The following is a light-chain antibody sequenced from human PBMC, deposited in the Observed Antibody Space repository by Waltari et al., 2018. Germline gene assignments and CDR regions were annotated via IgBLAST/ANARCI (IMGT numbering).Light chain of an antibody. Sequence: DIVMTQSPDSLAVSLGERATINCKSSQSVLYSSNNKNYLAWYQQKPGQPPNLLIFWASTRESGVPDRFNGSGSGTDFTLTISSLQAEDVAVYYCQQYYSTPITFGQGTRL. CDR1: QSVLYSSNNKNY. V-gene: IGKV4-1*01. J-gene: IGKJ5*01. CDR3: QQYYSTPIT. CDR2: WAS.